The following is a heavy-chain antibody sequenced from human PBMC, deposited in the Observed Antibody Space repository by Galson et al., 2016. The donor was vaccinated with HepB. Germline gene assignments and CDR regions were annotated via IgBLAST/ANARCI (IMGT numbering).Heavy chain of an antibody. Sequence: SLRLSCAASGISLSRNSMNWVRQAPGKGLEWVSSMSSNRRWINYVDSVRGRFTISRDAAKNSLYLQMNSLRAEDTAVYFCARDLRGSTIPARDFDYWGQGTLVTVSS. CDR3: ARDLRGSTIPARDFDY. D-gene: IGHD2-2*01. J-gene: IGHJ4*02. V-gene: IGHV3-21*01. CDR2: MSSNRRWI. CDR1: GISLSRNS.